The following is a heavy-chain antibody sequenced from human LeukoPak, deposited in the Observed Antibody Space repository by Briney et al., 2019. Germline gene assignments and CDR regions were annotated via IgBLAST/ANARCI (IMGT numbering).Heavy chain of an antibody. D-gene: IGHD3-10*01. J-gene: IGHJ2*01. V-gene: IGHV4-59*01. CDR3: ARVPHYCGWGSSWYVDL. CDR1: GGSFSSYY. CDR2: IYYSGSS. Sequence: SETLSLTCTASGGSFSSYYWSWIRQPPGKGLEWIWSIYYSGSSNYNPSLKSRVTISVDTSKYQYSLKLSFGTAADAAVYCCARVPHYCGWGSSWYVDLWGRGTRVTVSS.